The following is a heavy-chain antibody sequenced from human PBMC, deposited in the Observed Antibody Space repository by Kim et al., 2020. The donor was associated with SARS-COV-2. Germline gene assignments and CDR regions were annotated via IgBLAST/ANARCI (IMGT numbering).Heavy chain of an antibody. J-gene: IGHJ4*02. V-gene: IGHV3-30*04. D-gene: IGHD3-10*01. CDR3: AKDLGGNFYGSASDY. CDR2: ISYDGSSK. CDR1: GFNFNNYA. Sequence: GGSLRLSCAASGFNFNNYAMHWVRQAPGKGLECVAIISYDGSSKYYAGSVRGRFTISRDDSNNTVDLQMNRLRLEDTAVYYCAKDLGGNFYGSASDYWGQGTLVTVSS.